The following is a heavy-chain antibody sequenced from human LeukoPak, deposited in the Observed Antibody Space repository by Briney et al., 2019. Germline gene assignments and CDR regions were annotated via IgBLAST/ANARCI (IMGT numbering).Heavy chain of an antibody. CDR3: ARDIFLITMVRGVIITHDAFDI. CDR1: GGSVTSGSYY. V-gene: IGHV4-61*01. J-gene: IGHJ3*02. Sequence: PSETLSLTCSVSGGSVTSGSYYWSWIRQPPGKELEWIGYISYSGSTYYNPSLKSRVTISVDTSKNQFSLKLSSVTAADTAVYYCARDIFLITMVRGVIITHDAFDIWGQGTMVTVSS. D-gene: IGHD3-10*01. CDR2: ISYSGST.